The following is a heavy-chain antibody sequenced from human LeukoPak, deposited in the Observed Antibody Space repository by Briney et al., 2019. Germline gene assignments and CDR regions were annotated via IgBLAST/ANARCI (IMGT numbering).Heavy chain of an antibody. J-gene: IGHJ6*03. V-gene: IGHV1-69*06. CDR1: GGTFSSYA. D-gene: IGHD1-26*01. Sequence: ASVKVSCKASGGTFSSYAISWVRQAPGQGLEWMGGIIPIFGTANYAQKFQGRVTITADKSTSTAYMELSSLRSEDTAVYYCAREWGFGSSPGYMDVWGKGTTVTVSS. CDR2: IIPIFGTA. CDR3: AREWGFGSSPGYMDV.